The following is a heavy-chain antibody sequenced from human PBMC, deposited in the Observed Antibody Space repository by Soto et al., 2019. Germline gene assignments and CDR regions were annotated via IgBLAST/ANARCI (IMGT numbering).Heavy chain of an antibody. CDR3: ASFAHSSGWGDAFDI. Sequence: ASVKVSCKASGGTFSSYTISWVRQAPGQGLEWMGRIIPILGIANYAQKFQGRVTITADKSTSTAYMELSSLRSEDTAVYYCASFAHSSGWGDAFDIWGQGTMVTVSS. CDR1: GGTFSSYT. D-gene: IGHD6-19*01. CDR2: IIPILGIA. J-gene: IGHJ3*02. V-gene: IGHV1-69*02.